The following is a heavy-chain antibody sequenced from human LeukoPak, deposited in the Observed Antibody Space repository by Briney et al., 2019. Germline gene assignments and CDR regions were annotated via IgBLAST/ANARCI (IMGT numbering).Heavy chain of an antibody. D-gene: IGHD3-22*01. V-gene: IGHV3-53*01. Sequence: GGSLRLSCVASGFTFDDYAMHWVRQAPGKGLEWVSVTYTRGNSYYTDSVKGRFIISRDTSKNTMDLQMNSLRPEDSALYFCARGGRGSAAVVAPRSFDIWGQGTMVAVSS. CDR3: ARGGRGSAAVVAPRSFDI. CDR2: TYTRGNS. CDR1: GFTFDDYA. J-gene: IGHJ3*02.